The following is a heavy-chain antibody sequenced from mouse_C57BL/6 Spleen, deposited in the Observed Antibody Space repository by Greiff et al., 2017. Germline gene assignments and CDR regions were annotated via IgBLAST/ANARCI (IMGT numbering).Heavy chain of an antibody. Sequence: EVQLQQSGPELVKPGASVKIPCKASGYTFTDYNMDWVKQSHGKSLEWIGDINPNNGGTIYNQKFKGKATLTVDKSSSTAYMELRSLTSEDTAVYYCARSNYSNHYFDYWGQGTTLTVSS. CDR2: INPNNGGT. D-gene: IGHD2-5*01. CDR3: ARSNYSNHYFDY. CDR1: GYTFTDYN. J-gene: IGHJ2*01. V-gene: IGHV1-18*01.